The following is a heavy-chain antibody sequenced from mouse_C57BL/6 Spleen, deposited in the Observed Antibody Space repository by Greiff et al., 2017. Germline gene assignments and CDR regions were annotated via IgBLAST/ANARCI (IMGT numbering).Heavy chain of an antibody. CDR1: GYTFTGYW. CDR2: ILPGSGST. CDR3: ARVELLLRSMDY. V-gene: IGHV1-9*01. J-gene: IGHJ4*01. Sequence: VQLVESGAELMKPGASVKLSCKATGYTFTGYWIEWVKQRPGHGLEWIGEILPGSGSTNNNEKFKGKATFTADTSSNTAYMQLSSLATEDSAIYYCARVELLLRSMDYWGQGTSVTVSS. D-gene: IGHD1-1*01.